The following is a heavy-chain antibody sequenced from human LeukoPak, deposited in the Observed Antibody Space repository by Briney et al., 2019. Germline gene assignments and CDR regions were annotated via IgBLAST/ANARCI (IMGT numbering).Heavy chain of an antibody. CDR2: IIPIFGTA. J-gene: IGHJ5*02. Sequence: SVKVSCKASAGTFSSYAISWVRQAPGQGLEWMGGIIPIFGTANYAQKFQGRVTITADESTSTAYMELSSLRSEDTAVYYCARVFPYCSSTSCYGWFDPWGQGTLVTVSS. CDR3: ARVFPYCSSTSCYGWFDP. V-gene: IGHV1-69*01. D-gene: IGHD2-2*01. CDR1: AGTFSSYA.